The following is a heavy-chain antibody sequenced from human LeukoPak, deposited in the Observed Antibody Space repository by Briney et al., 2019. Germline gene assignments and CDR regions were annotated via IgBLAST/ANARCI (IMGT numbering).Heavy chain of an antibody. CDR1: GGSISSGGYY. V-gene: IGHV4-61*02. Sequence: SETLSLTCTVSGGSISSGGYYWSWIRQPAGKGLEWIGRIYTSGSTNDDPSLKSLVTMAVDTSKNQFSLKLSSVPAAATAVYYCARRHSSLFAYWGQGTLVTVYS. CDR3: ARRHSSLFAY. D-gene: IGHD4-11*01. J-gene: IGHJ4*02. CDR2: IYTSGST.